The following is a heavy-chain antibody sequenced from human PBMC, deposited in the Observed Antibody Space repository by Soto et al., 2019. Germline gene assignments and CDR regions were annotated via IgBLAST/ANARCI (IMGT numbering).Heavy chain of an antibody. CDR2: IYWDDDK. Sequence: QITLRQSGPTRVRPTQPLTLTCNFSGFSLSSSGVGVGWIRQPPGKAPERLVVIYWDDDKRYSPSLKSRLTITQDASKSRVVLTMTNLDPVDTGTYYCAHRALYSGSYWDGGYFDAWGQGTPVTVSP. CDR1: GFSLSSSGVG. J-gene: IGHJ4*02. CDR3: AHRALYSGSYWDGGYFDA. V-gene: IGHV2-5*02. D-gene: IGHD1-26*01.